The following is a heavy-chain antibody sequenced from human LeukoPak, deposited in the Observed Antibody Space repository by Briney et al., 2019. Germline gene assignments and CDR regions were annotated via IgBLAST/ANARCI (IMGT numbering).Heavy chain of an antibody. CDR1: GFTFDDYA. D-gene: IGHD3-16*01. V-gene: IGHV3-9*01. CDR3: AKGIVGGGYYYYGMDV. J-gene: IGHJ6*02. CDR2: ISWNSGSI. Sequence: GGSLRLSCAASGFTFDDYAMHWVRQAPGKGLEWVSGISWNSGSIGYADSVKGRFTISRDNAKNSLYLQMNSLRTEDTALYYCAKGIVGGGYYYYGMDVWGQGTTVTVSS.